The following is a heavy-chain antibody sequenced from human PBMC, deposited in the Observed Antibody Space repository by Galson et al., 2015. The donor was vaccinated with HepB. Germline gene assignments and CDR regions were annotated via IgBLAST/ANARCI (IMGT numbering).Heavy chain of an antibody. V-gene: IGHV3-30*14. J-gene: IGHJ4*02. CDR1: GFIFSSYS. Sequence: SLRLSCAASGFIFSSYSLHWVRQAPGKGLEWVAVITHDGSYTNYADSVRGRFIISRGDSKNTFWLHMSTLRAEDTATYYCARDLTTISPTGDSWGQGTLVTVSS. CDR2: ITHDGSYT. CDR3: ARDLTTISPTGDS. D-gene: IGHD4-11*01.